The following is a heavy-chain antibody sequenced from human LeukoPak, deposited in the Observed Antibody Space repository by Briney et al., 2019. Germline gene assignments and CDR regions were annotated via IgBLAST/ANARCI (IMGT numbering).Heavy chain of an antibody. CDR1: GFTFDDYA. J-gene: IGHJ4*02. Sequence: PGGSLRLSCAASGFTFDDYAMHWVRQAPGKGLEWVSGISWNSGSIGYADSVKGRFTISRDNAKNSLYLQMNSLRAEDTALYYCAKAEYYDILTGYSLDYWGQGTLVTVSS. V-gene: IGHV3-9*01. CDR2: ISWNSGSI. D-gene: IGHD3-9*01. CDR3: AKAEYYDILTGYSLDY.